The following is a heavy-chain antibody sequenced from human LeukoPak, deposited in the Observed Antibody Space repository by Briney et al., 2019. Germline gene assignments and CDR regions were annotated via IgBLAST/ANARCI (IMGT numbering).Heavy chain of an antibody. CDR2: IYTSGST. Sequence: PSETLSLTCTVSGGSISSYYWSWIRQPAGKGLGWIGRIYTSGSTNYNPSLKSRVTMSVDTSKNQFSLKLSSVTAADTAVYYCAREKVVPAAIDYWGQGTLVTVSS. D-gene: IGHD2-2*01. J-gene: IGHJ4*02. CDR3: AREKVVPAAIDY. CDR1: GGSISSYY. V-gene: IGHV4-4*07.